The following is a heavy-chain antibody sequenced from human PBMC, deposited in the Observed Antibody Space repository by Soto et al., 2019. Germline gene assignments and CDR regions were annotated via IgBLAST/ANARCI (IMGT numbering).Heavy chain of an antibody. Sequence: EVQLVESGGGLIQPGGSLRLSCAASGFTVSSNYMSWVRQAPGKGLEWVAVIYSGGSTYYADSVKGRVTIARDNSKNTLYLQMNSLRAEDTAMYYWARKYDTTAGGAFYIWGEGTMVTVSS. J-gene: IGHJ3*02. CDR2: IYSGGST. V-gene: IGHV3-53*01. CDR3: ARKYDTTAGGAFYI. CDR1: GFTVSSNY. D-gene: IGHD3-22*01.